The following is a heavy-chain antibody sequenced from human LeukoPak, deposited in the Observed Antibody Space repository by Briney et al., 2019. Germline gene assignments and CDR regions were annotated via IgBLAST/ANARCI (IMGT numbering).Heavy chain of an antibody. CDR3: ARLSVIVGSTLEYYYYYMDV. J-gene: IGHJ6*03. V-gene: IGHV4-34*01. Sequence: SETLPLTCTVSGGSISSYYWSWIRQPPGKRLEWVGESNDSGGTNYNPSLKSRVTISADKSKNQVSLKLTSVTAADTAVYYCARLSVIVGSTLEYYYYYMDVWGQGTTVTVSS. CDR2: SNDSGGT. CDR1: GGSISSYY. D-gene: IGHD1-26*01.